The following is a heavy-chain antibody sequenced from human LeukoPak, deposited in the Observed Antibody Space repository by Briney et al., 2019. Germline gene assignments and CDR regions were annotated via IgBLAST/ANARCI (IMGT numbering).Heavy chain of an antibody. J-gene: IGHJ4*02. CDR2: IYPADSDI. CDR3: ARPKVGYSSGWNGDY. Sequence: GESLKISCQTSGYTFITYGIGWVRQMPGKGLEWMGTIYPADSDIRYSPSFQGQVTISADKSISTAYLQWSSLKASDTAMYYCARPKVGYSSGWNGDYWGQGTPVTVSS. CDR1: GYTFITYG. V-gene: IGHV5-51*01. D-gene: IGHD6-19*01.